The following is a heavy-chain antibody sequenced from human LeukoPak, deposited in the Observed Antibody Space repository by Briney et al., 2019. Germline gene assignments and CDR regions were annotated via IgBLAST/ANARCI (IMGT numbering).Heavy chain of an antibody. CDR1: GGSISSGSYY. J-gene: IGHJ5*02. CDR2: IYKSGST. D-gene: IGHD1-26*01. V-gene: IGHV4-61*02. CDR3: ARIVGAMVRWFDP. Sequence: PSQTLSLTCTVSGGSISSGSYYWSWIRQPAGKGLEWIGRIYKSGSTNYNPSLKSRVTISVDTSKNQFSLKLSSVTAADTAVYFCARIVGAMVRWFDPWGQGTLVTVSS.